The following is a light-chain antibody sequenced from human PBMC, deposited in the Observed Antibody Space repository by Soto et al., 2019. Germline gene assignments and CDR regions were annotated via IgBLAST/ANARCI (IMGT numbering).Light chain of an antibody. CDR2: AAS. V-gene: IGKV1-6*01. CDR3: LQDDSYPLS. CDR1: QGIRNA. J-gene: IGKJ4*01. Sequence: AIQMTQSPSSLSASVGDRVTITCRASQGIRNALGWYQQKPGKAPKLLIYAASTLQSGVPSRFSGSGSGTDFTLTISRLQPEDFATYFCLQDDSYPLSFGGGTKVENK.